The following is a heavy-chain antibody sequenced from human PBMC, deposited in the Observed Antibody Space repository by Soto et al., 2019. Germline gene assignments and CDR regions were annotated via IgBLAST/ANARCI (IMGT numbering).Heavy chain of an antibody. CDR2: ISYDGSNK. Sequence: QVQLVESGGGVVQPGRSLRLSCAASGFTFSSYAMHWVRQAPGKGLEWVAVISYDGSNKYYADSVKGRFTISRDNSKNTLYLQMNRLRAEDTAVYYCASDLWFGEIYYYGMDVWGQGTTVTVSS. D-gene: IGHD3-10*01. V-gene: IGHV3-30-3*01. J-gene: IGHJ6*02. CDR3: ASDLWFGEIYYYGMDV. CDR1: GFTFSSYA.